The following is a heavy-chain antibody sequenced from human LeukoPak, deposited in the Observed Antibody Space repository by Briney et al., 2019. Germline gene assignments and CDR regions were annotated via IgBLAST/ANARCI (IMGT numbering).Heavy chain of an antibody. V-gene: IGHV3-23*01. J-gene: IGHJ4*02. D-gene: IGHD2-2*01. Sequence: GGSLRLSCAVSGFTCSTYVMRWVRQGPGKGLEWVSSVGASGGSTYYADSVKGRFTISRDNSKNTLYLQMDSLRVDDTAVYFCSRGPDRGPSDYWGQGTLVTVSS. CDR3: SRGPDRGPSDY. CDR2: VGASGGST. CDR1: GFTCSTYV.